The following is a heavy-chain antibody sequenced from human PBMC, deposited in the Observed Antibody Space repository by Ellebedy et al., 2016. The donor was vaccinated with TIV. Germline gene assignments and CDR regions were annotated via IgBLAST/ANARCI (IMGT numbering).Heavy chain of an antibody. Sequence: SETLSLTXTVSGGSISSDNYHWNWIRQPAGKELEWIGRISTSGSTNYNPSLRSRVTMSIDTAKNQFSLKLSSVTAADTAVYYCARGNRVDYWGQGTLVTVSS. D-gene: IGHD2/OR15-2a*01. J-gene: IGHJ4*02. CDR3: ARGNRVDY. CDR1: GGSISSDNYH. CDR2: ISTSGST. V-gene: IGHV4-61*02.